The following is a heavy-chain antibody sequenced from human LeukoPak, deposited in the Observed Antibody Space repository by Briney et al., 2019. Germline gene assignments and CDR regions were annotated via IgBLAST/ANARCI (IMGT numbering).Heavy chain of an antibody. CDR3: ARAVAYCGGDCYSGDYFDY. Sequence: KPSGTLSLTCTVSGGSISSYYWSWIRQPPGKGLEWIGYIYYSGSTNYNPSLKSRVTISVDTSKNQFSLKLSSVTAADTAVYYCARAVAYCGGDCYSGDYFDYWGQGTLVTVSS. V-gene: IGHV4-59*01. CDR1: GGSISSYY. D-gene: IGHD2-21*02. CDR2: IYYSGST. J-gene: IGHJ4*02.